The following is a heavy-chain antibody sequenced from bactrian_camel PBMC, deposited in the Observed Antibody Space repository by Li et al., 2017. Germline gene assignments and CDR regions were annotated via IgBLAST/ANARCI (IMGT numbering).Heavy chain of an antibody. V-gene: IGHV3-3*01. J-gene: IGHJ6*01. D-gene: IGHD5*01. CDR2: IWRAAGDT. CDR1: GYTGTTFC. CDR3: AARAGGGRVGCSGGHYGDADFGR. Sequence: HVQLVESGGGSVQAGGSLRLSCAASGYTGTTFCMGWFRQAPGKEREGIASIWRAAGDTHYIDTVKGRFTLSEDSAKNTVYLQMDSLTPEDTAIYYCAARAGGGRVGCSGGHYGDADFGRWGQGTQVTVS.